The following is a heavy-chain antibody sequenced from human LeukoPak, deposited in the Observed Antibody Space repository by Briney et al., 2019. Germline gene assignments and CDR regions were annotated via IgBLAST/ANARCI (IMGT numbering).Heavy chain of an antibody. Sequence: GGSLRLSCAASGFTFSSYAMHWVRQAPGKGLEYVSAISSNGGSTYYAHSVKGRFTISRDNSKNTLYLQMGSLRAEDMAVYYCARVASPYSSGSAFGYWGQGTLVTVSS. CDR1: GFTFSSYA. V-gene: IGHV3-64*01. D-gene: IGHD6-19*01. J-gene: IGHJ4*02. CDR2: ISSNGGST. CDR3: ARVASPYSSGSAFGY.